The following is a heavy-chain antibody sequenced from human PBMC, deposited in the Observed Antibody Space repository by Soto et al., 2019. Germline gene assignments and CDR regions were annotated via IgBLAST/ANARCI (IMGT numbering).Heavy chain of an antibody. CDR2: ISGSGGST. Sequence: GGSLRLSCAASGFTFSSYAMSWVRQAPGKGLEWVSAISGSGGSTYYADSVKGRFTISRDNSKNTLYLQMNSLRAEDTAVYYCAKARSPIFGVVMDFDYWGQGTMVTAPQ. CDR1: GFTFSSYA. J-gene: IGHJ4*02. V-gene: IGHV3-23*01. CDR3: AKARSPIFGVVMDFDY. D-gene: IGHD3-3*01.